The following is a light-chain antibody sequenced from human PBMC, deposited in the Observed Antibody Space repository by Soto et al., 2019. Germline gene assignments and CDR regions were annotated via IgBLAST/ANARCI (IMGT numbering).Light chain of an antibody. CDR3: HQYNNWPPWT. CDR2: GAS. CDR1: QSVSSN. V-gene: IGKV3D-15*01. Sequence: EIVMTQSPATLSVSPGERATLSCRASQSVSSNLAWYQQKPSQAPRLLIYGASIRATGIPARFSGSGSGAEFTLTISSLQSEDFAVYYCHQYNNWPPWTFGQGTKVEIK. J-gene: IGKJ1*01.